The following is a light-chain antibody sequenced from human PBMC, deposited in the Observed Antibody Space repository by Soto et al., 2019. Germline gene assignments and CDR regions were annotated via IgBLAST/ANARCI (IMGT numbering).Light chain of an antibody. CDR1: QSVSGSY. J-gene: IGKJ1*01. Sequence: EIVLTQSPGTLSLSPGERATLSCMASQSVSGSYLAWYQQKPGQAPRFLIYGASSRATGIPDRFSGSGSGTDFTLTISRLEPEDFAVYYCQQYGSSGTFGQGTKVDIK. V-gene: IGKV3-20*01. CDR3: QQYGSSGT. CDR2: GAS.